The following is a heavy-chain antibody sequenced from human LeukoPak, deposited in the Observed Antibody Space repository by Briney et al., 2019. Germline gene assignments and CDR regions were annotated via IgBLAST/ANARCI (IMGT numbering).Heavy chain of an antibody. Sequence: GGSLRLSCAASGFTFSIFGMHWVRQAPDKGMEWVAFIQFDGNNQQYAGSVKGRFTISRDKNTLHVQMNSLRLEDTAVYYCARNWYSAFDYWGQGTLVTVAS. V-gene: IGHV3-30*02. CDR3: ARNWYSAFDY. CDR2: IQFDGNNQ. J-gene: IGHJ4*02. CDR1: GFTFSIFG. D-gene: IGHD1-7*01.